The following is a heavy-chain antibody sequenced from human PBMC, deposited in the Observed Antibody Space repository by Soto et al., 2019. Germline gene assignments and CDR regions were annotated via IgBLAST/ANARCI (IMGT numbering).Heavy chain of an antibody. CDR3: ASQSSYLRY. CDR2: IYHSGST. Sequence: SETLSLTCAVSGYSISSGYYWGWIRQPPGKGLEWIGTIYHSGSTYYNPSLKSRVTISVDTSKNQFSLNLSSVTAADTAVYYCASQSSYLRYWGQGTLVTVSS. V-gene: IGHV4-38-2*01. J-gene: IGHJ4*02. CDR1: GYSISSGYY. D-gene: IGHD1-26*01.